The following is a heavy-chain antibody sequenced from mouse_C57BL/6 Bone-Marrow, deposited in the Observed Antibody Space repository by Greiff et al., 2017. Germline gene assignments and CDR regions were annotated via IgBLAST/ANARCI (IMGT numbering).Heavy chain of an antibody. V-gene: IGHV1-42*01. D-gene: IGHD1-1*01. CDR3: ARDVYDYFFDD. CDR1: GYSFTGYY. CDR2: INPTTGGT. J-gene: IGHJ2*01. Sequence: EVQLQQSGPELVKPGASVKISCKASGYSFTGYYMHWVKQSPEQSLEWIGVINPTTGGTTYNQKFKAKATLTVDKSSSTAYMQLKSLTSEDSAVYYCARDVYDYFFDDWGKGTTLTVSS.